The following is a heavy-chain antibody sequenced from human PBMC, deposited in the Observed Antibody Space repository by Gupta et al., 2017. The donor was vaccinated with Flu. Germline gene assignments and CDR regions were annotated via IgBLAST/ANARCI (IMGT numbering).Heavy chain of an antibody. CDR2: ISHSGGTV. Sequence: QVQLVESGGGLVKPGGSLRLSCTASGFIFSDNYMGWIRQAPGEGLEWLAYISHSGGTVYYAASVKGRFTISRDNAKNSLFLQMNSLGVEDTAVYYCARLQRYYDVETGPKDYWGQGTLVTVSS. V-gene: IGHV3-11*01. D-gene: IGHD3-10*02. CDR1: GFIFSDNY. J-gene: IGHJ4*02. CDR3: ARLQRYYDVETGPKDY.